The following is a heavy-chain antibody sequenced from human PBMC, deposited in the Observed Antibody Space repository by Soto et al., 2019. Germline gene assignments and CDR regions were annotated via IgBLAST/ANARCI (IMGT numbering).Heavy chain of an antibody. Sequence: GGSLRLSCVASGFTLRTYTMNWVRQAPGKGLEWVSSISISSSDRYYADSVRGRFTISRDNAKNALYLQMNSLRADDTAVYFCVRGMNPLFGGQGTLVTV. CDR1: GFTLRTYT. J-gene: IGHJ4*01. CDR3: VRGMNPLF. CDR2: ISISSSDR. V-gene: IGHV3-21*06.